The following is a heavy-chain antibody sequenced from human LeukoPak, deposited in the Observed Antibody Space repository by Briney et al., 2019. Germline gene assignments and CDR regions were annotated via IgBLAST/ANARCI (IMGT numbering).Heavy chain of an antibody. CDR2: INPNTGGT. Sequence: ASVKVSCKASGYTFTGYYLRWVRQAPGQGLEWMGWINPNTGGTNYAQGFQGRVTMTRDTSISTAYMELSRLRSGDTAVYYCAGDSRVAVPSLGHWGQGTLVTVSS. CDR1: GYTFTGYY. V-gene: IGHV1-2*02. J-gene: IGHJ4*02. CDR3: AGDSRVAVPSLGH. D-gene: IGHD2-2*01.